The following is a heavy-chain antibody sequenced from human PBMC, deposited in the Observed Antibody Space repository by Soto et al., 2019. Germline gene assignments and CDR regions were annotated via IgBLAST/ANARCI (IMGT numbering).Heavy chain of an antibody. Sequence: PGGALRLSCAASGFTFSSYAMSWVRQAPGKGLEWVSAISGSGGSTYYADSVKGRFTISRDNSKNTLYLQMTTLRAQDPALYYCAKDMKGSGYDSGYYYYMDVWGKGTTVTVSS. J-gene: IGHJ6*03. D-gene: IGHD5-12*01. CDR2: ISGSGGST. CDR1: GFTFSSYA. CDR3: AKDMKGSGYDSGYYYYMDV. V-gene: IGHV3-23*01.